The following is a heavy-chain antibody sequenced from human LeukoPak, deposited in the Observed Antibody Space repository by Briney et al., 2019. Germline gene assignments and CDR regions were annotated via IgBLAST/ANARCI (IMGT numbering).Heavy chain of an antibody. J-gene: IGHJ6*03. V-gene: IGHV3-21*01. CDR3: AKVGKTENYYGSGRFSYYYYMDV. D-gene: IGHD3-10*01. CDR2: ISSSSSYI. Sequence: GGSLRLSCADSGFTFSSYSMNWVRQAPGKGLEWVSSISSSSSYIYYADSVKGRFTISRDNSKNTLYLQMNSLRAEDTAVYYCAKVGKTENYYGSGRFSYYYYMDVWGKGTTVTISS. CDR1: GFTFSSYS.